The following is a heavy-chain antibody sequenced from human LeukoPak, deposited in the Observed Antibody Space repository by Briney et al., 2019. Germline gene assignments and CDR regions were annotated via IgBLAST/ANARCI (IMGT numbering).Heavy chain of an antibody. CDR1: GFTFSDYY. CDR2: ISGSGGST. V-gene: IGHV3-23*01. Sequence: PGGSLRLSCAASGFTFSDYYMSWIRQAPGKGLEWVSAISGSGGSTYYADSVKGRFTISGDNSKNTLYLQMNSLRAEDTAVYYCARGYCSSTSCPSDLYNWFDPWGQGTLVTVSS. J-gene: IGHJ5*02. CDR3: ARGYCSSTSCPSDLYNWFDP. D-gene: IGHD2-2*01.